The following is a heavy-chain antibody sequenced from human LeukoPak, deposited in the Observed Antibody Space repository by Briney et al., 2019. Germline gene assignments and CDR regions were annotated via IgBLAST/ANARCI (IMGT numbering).Heavy chain of an antibody. CDR3: ARAVY. D-gene: IGHD6-19*01. J-gene: IGHJ4*02. CDR1: GSTFSNDW. Sequence: GGSLRLSCVASGSTFSNDWMSWVRQAPGRGLEWVANIKQDGSEKYYVDSAKGRFTISRDNAKNSLYLQMNSPRVEDTAIYYCARAVYWGQGTLVTVSS. V-gene: IGHV3-7*04. CDR2: IKQDGSEK.